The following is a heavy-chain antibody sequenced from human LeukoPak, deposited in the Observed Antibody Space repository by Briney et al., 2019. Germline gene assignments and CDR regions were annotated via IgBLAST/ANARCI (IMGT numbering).Heavy chain of an antibody. CDR2: ISSDGSST. J-gene: IGHJ4*02. D-gene: IGHD4-23*01. CDR1: GITFSNYW. V-gene: IGHV3-74*01. Sequence: GGSLRLSCAASGITFSNYWMHWVRQAPGKGLVWVSRISSDGSSTNYADSVKGRFTISRDNAKNTLYLQMNSLRAEDTAVYYCTKGGGKVQDYWGQGTLVTVSS. CDR3: TKGGGKVQDY.